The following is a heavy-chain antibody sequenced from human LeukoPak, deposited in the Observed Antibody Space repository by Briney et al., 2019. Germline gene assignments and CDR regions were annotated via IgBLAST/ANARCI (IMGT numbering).Heavy chain of an antibody. CDR1: GGSISSGSYY. Sequence: PSETLSLTCTVSGGSISSGSYYWSWIRQPAGKGLEWIGHIYTSGSTNYNPSLKSRVTISVDTSKNQFSLKLSSVTAADTAVYYCARRYGDPSHFDYWGQGTLVTVSS. J-gene: IGHJ4*02. D-gene: IGHD4-17*01. V-gene: IGHV4-61*09. CDR3: ARRYGDPSHFDY. CDR2: IYTSGST.